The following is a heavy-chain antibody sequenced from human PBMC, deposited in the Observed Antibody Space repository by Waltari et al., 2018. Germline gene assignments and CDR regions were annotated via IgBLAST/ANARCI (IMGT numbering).Heavy chain of an antibody. Sequence: EVQLLESGGGLVQPGGSLRLSCAASGFTFSSYAMSWVRQAPGKGLEWVSVIYSGGSSTYDADSVKGRFTISRDNSKNTLYLQMNSLRAEDTAVYYCVKWGYDSSGYYSEYFQHWGQGTLVTVSS. J-gene: IGHJ1*01. D-gene: IGHD3-22*01. V-gene: IGHV3-23*03. CDR2: IYSGGSST. CDR1: GFTFSSYA. CDR3: VKWGYDSSGYYSEYFQH.